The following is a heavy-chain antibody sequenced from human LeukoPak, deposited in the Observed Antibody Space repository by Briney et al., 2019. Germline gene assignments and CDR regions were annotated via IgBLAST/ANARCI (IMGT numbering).Heavy chain of an antibody. V-gene: IGHV1-46*01. J-gene: IGHJ3*02. Sequence: AASVKVSCKASGYTFTSYYMHWVRQAPGQGLEWMGIINPSGGSTSYAQKFQGRVTMTRDTSTSTVYMELSSLRSEDTAVYYCATPYCSSTSCSHDAFDIWGQGTMVTVSS. CDR3: ATPYCSSTSCSHDAFDI. D-gene: IGHD2-2*01. CDR1: GYTFTSYY. CDR2: INPSGGST.